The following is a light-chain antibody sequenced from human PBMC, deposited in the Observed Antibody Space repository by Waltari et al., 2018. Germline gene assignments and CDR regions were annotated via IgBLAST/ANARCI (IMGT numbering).Light chain of an antibody. Sequence: DVQMTQSPSSLSASGEEGGTTACQASRDIKNHLNWYHQKPGKAPNLLIYDASNLEIGVPSRFSGRGSGTHFTFTISSLQPEDVATYYCQQYDDFPPYTFGQGTKVEI. CDR3: QQYDDFPPYT. V-gene: IGKV1-33*01. CDR1: RDIKNH. CDR2: DAS. J-gene: IGKJ2*01.